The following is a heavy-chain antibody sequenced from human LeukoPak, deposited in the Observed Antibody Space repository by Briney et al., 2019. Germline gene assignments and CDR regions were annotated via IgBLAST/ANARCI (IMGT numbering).Heavy chain of an antibody. CDR1: GFTFSSYS. CDR3: ARATPGGLHGYSFDY. D-gene: IGHD5-24*01. V-gene: IGHV3-21*01. Sequence: GGSLRLSCAASGFTFSSYSMNWVRQAPGKGLEWVSSISSSSSYIYYADSVKGRFTISTDNAKNSLYLQMNSLRAEDTAVYYCARATPGGLHGYSFDYWGQGTVVTVYS. J-gene: IGHJ4*02. CDR2: ISSSSSYI.